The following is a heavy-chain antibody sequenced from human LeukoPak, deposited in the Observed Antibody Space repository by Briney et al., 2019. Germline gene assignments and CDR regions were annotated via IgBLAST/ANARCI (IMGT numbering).Heavy chain of an antibody. J-gene: IGHJ4*02. CDR3: ARDPNYGGNSGEFDY. CDR1: GYTFTGYY. CDR2: INPNSHGT. Sequence: ASMKVACKASGYTFTGYYMHWVRQAPGQGIEWMGWINPNSHGTTYAKKIQGRVTITRDTSINPTYNEPSRLRTDGPGLYYRARDPNYGGNSGEFDYWGQGTLVTVSS. D-gene: IGHD4-23*01. V-gene: IGHV1-2*02.